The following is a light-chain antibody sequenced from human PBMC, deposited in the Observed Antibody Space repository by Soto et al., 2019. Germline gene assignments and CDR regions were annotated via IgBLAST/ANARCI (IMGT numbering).Light chain of an antibody. Sequence: EIVLTQSPGTLSLSPGESATLSCRASQSVSSAYLAWYQQKPGQAPRLLLFGTLSRATGIPDRFSGSGYGTDFTLTISRLEPEDFAVYYCQQYGRSPLTFGGGTKVEIK. CDR2: GTL. CDR3: QQYGRSPLT. J-gene: IGKJ4*01. V-gene: IGKV3-20*01. CDR1: QSVSSAY.